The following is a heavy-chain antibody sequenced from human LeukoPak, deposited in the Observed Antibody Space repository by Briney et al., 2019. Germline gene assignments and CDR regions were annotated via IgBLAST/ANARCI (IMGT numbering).Heavy chain of an antibody. CDR3: AREPPESYRFDY. Sequence: ASVKVSCKTSGYTFSNYYLHWVRQAPGQGPEWMGIIKPSDVSTQYPQKFQGRVTMTRDMSASTVYMELSSLTSEDTAMYYCAREPPESYRFDYWGQGARVRLSS. V-gene: IGHV1-46*01. D-gene: IGHD2-2*01. CDR1: GYTFSNYY. CDR2: IKPSDVST. J-gene: IGHJ4*02.